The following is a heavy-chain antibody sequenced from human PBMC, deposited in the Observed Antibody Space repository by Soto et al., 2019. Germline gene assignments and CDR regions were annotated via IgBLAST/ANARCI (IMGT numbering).Heavy chain of an antibody. D-gene: IGHD6-13*01. J-gene: IGHJ4*02. V-gene: IGHV3-11*01. CDR2: ISSSGSTI. CDR1: GFTFSDYY. Sequence: PGGSLRLSCAASGFTFSDYYMSWIRQAPGKGLEWVSYISSSGSTIYYADSVKGRFTISRDNAKNSLYLQMNSLRAEDTAVYYCARALWYSSSRARGIYFGYWGQGTLVTVSS. CDR3: ARALWYSSSRARGIYFGY.